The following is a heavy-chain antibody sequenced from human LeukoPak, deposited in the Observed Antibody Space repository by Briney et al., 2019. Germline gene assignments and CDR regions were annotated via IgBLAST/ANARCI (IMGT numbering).Heavy chain of an antibody. CDR1: GFTFSSYA. CDR3: ATYAVVVAARAGYFDY. V-gene: IGHV3-30-3*01. D-gene: IGHD2-15*01. J-gene: IGHJ4*02. CDR2: ISYDGSNK. Sequence: PGGSLRLSCAASGFTFSSYAMHWVRQAPGKGLEWVAVISYDGSNKYYADSVKGRFTISRDNSKNTLYLQMNSLRAEDTAVYYCATYAVVVAARAGYFDYWGQGTLVTVSS.